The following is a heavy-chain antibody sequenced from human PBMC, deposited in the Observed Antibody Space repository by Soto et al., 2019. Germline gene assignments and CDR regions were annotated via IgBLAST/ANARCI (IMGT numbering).Heavy chain of an antibody. CDR3: ARGSFNVGAQVNDC. D-gene: IGHD1-26*01. CDR2: VSNGGGT. V-gene: IGHV4-59*01. CDR1: GDSISSYY. J-gene: IGHJ4*02. Sequence: SETLSLTSTVSGDSISSYYWIRFRQPPGKGLKWIGYVSNGGGTNYNPSLWSRVTISLDTSKNQFSLRLTSVTAGDTAVYFCARGSFNVGAQVNDCWGQGTLVTVSS.